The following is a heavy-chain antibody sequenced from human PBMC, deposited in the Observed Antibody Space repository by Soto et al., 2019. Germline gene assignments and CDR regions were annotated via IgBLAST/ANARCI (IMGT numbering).Heavy chain of an antibody. CDR3: VRSSGSQPRAGWFDP. CDR1: GFNFDDHA. V-gene: IGHV3-9*01. Sequence: EVQLVESGGGLAQPGWSRRLSCAASGFNFDDHAMHWVRQTPGKGLEWVSGISWNSVTINYADSIKGRFTISRDNAKRTLYLQMNNLRPADTAMYFCVRSSGSQPRAGWFDPWGRGTLVTVSS. J-gene: IGHJ5*02. D-gene: IGHD1-26*01. CDR2: ISWNSVTI.